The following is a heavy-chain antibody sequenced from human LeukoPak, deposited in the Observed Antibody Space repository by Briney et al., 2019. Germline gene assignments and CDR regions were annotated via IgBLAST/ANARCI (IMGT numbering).Heavy chain of an antibody. CDR2: INGDGSTT. J-gene: IGHJ4*02. D-gene: IGHD3-10*01. CDR1: GFTFSTYW. Sequence: GGSLRLSCTASGFTFSTYWINWVRHSPGKGLVWVALINGDGSTTTHADSVKGRFTISRDNAKNTAYLQMNSLRDEDTAAYYCARDYAGSPDYWGQGTLVTVSA. CDR3: ARDYAGSPDY. V-gene: IGHV3-74*03.